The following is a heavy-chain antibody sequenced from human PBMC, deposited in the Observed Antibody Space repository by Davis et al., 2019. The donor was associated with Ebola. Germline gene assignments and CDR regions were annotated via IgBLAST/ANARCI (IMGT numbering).Heavy chain of an antibody. CDR1: GGSISSYY. D-gene: IGHD3-9*01. J-gene: IGHJ5*02. V-gene: IGHV4-59*12. Sequence: MPGGSLRLSCTVSGGSISSYYWSWIRQPPGKGLEWIGYIYYSGSTNYNPSLKSRVTISVDTSKNQFSLKLSSVTAADTAVYYCARGVYDILTSLRGWFDPWGQGTLVTVSS. CDR2: IYYSGST. CDR3: ARGVYDILTSLRGWFDP.